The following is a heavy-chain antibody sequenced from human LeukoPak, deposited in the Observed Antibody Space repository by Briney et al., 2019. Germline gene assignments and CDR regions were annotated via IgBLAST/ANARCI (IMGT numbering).Heavy chain of an antibody. CDR2: IKSKTVGGAT. CDR1: GFTFSDAW. J-gene: IGHJ4*02. D-gene: IGHD3-10*01. CDR3: ATDYHYYNNY. V-gene: IGHV3-15*01. Sequence: GGSLRLSCAASGFTFSDAWMSWVRQAQREGLEWMGRIKSKTVGGATDYAESVRGRFTISRDDSKNMLYLEMNSLKPEDTAVYYCATDYHYYNNYWGQGTLVTVSS.